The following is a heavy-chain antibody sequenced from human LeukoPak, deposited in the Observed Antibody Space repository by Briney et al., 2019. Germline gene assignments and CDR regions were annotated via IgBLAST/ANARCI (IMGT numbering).Heavy chain of an antibody. CDR1: GYTYTDYY. V-gene: IGHV1-2*02. CDR2: IYPNSGGT. CDR3: ARDGVYYDSSGYYGGPWY. D-gene: IGHD3-22*01. Sequence: ASVKVSCKASGYTYTDYYMHWVRQAPGQGLEWMGWIYPNSGGTNYAQKFQGRVTMTRDTPISTAYMELNRLRSDDTAVYYCARDGVYYDSSGYYGGPWYWGQGTLVTVSS. J-gene: IGHJ4*02.